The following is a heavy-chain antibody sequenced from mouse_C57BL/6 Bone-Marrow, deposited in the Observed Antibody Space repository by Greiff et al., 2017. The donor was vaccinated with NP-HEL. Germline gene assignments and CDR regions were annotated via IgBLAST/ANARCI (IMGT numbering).Heavy chain of an antibody. Sequence: QVQLKESGSELRSPGSSVKLSCKDFDSEVFPIAYMCWVRQKPGHGFEWIGGILPSIGSTIYGEKFEYKATLDEDTTSNTAYLELISLTSEDTSIYSCARPVGYFTYYAMDYWGQGTSVTVSS. CDR1: DSEVFPIAY. V-gene: IGHV15-2*01. D-gene: IGHD2-3*01. CDR3: ARPVGYFTYYAMDY. CDR2: ILPSIGST. J-gene: IGHJ4*01.